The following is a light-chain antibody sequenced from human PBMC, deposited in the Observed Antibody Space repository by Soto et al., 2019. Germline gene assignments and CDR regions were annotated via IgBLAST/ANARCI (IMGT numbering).Light chain of an antibody. Sequence: EIVLTQSPAILSVSPGERATLSCRASQSISRSLAWYQQKPGQAPRLLISDASTRATGIPARFSGSGSGTAFTLPISSLQSEDFALYYCHQYNSWPPGTFGQGTKVEIK. V-gene: IGKV3-15*01. CDR2: DAS. CDR1: QSISRS. J-gene: IGKJ2*01. CDR3: HQYNSWPPGT.